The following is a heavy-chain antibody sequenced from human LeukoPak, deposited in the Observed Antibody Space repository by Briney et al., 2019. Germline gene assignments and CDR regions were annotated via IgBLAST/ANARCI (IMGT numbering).Heavy chain of an antibody. V-gene: IGHV4-61*02. CDR3: SRGVVSPRFFDYMDV. CDR1: GASTIDNNFY. Sequence: PSETLSLTCNVSGASTIDNNFYWNWIRQPAGESLEWIGRTFNGGSPNYNPSLMSRVTISMDTSTNQFSLKLNSVTAAHTAIYYCSRGVVSPRFFDYMDVWGKGTPVTDSS. CDR2: TFNGGSP. D-gene: IGHD2-2*01. J-gene: IGHJ6*03.